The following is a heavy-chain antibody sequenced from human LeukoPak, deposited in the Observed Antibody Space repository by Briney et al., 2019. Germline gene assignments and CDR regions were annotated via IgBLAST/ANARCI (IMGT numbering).Heavy chain of an antibody. V-gene: IGHV4-30-2*01. CDR2: IYHSGST. CDR3: ARVVGYSSSWYWFDP. CDR1: GGSISSGGYS. D-gene: IGHD6-13*01. Sequence: SETLSLTCAVSGGSISSGGYSWSWIRQPPGKGLEWIGYIYHSGSTYYNPSLKSRVTILVDRSKNQFSLKLSSVTAADTAVYYCARVVGYSSSWYWFDPWGQGTLVTVSS. J-gene: IGHJ5*02.